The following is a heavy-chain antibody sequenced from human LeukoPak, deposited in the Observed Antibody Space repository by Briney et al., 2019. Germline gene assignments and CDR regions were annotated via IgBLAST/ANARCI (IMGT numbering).Heavy chain of an antibody. CDR2: IFYSGST. V-gene: IGHV4-39*01. CDR1: GCSISSSSYF. D-gene: IGHD4-17*01. CDR3: ARQMKTVTADY. Sequence: SETLSLTCTVSGCSISSSSYFWGWIRQPPGKGLEWIGSIFYSGSTYYNPSLNSRVTISIDTSKNQFSLRLSSVTAADTAVYYCARQMKTVTADYWGQGTLVTVSS. J-gene: IGHJ4*02.